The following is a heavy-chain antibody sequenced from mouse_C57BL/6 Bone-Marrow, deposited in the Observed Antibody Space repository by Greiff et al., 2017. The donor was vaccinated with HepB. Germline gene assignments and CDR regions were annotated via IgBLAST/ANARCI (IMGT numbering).Heavy chain of an antibody. Sequence: EVMLVESGGGLVQPGGSLKLSCAASGFTFSDYYMYWVRQTPEKRLERVAYISNGGGSTYYPDTVKGRFTISRDNAKNTLYLQMSRLKSEDTAMYYCARRDYYGSSYYAMDYWGQGTSVTVSS. J-gene: IGHJ4*01. CDR2: ISNGGGST. CDR1: GFTFSDYY. V-gene: IGHV5-12*01. D-gene: IGHD1-1*01. CDR3: ARRDYYGSSYYAMDY.